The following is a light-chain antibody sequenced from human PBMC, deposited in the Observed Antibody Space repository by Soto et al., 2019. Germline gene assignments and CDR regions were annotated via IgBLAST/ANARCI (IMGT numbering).Light chain of an antibody. Sequence: QSALTQPPSASGPPGQSVTISCTGTSSDVGGYNYVSWYQQHPGKAPRLMIYEVSKRPSGVPDRFSGSKSGNTASLTVSGLQAEDEADYYCSSYAGSNNFDFGTGTKVTVL. J-gene: IGLJ1*01. V-gene: IGLV2-8*01. CDR3: SSYAGSNNFD. CDR2: EVS. CDR1: SSDVGGYNY.